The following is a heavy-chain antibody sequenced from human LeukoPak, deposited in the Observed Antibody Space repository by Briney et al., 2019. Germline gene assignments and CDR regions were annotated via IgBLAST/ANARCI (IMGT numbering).Heavy chain of an antibody. J-gene: IGHJ6*03. D-gene: IGHD5-18*01. Sequence: SETLSLTCAVYGGSFSGYYWSWIRQPPGKGLEWIGEINHSGSTNYNPSLKSRVTISVDTSKNQFSLKLSSVTAADTAVYYCARCGYSYVLYYYYYMDVWGKGTTVTISS. V-gene: IGHV4-34*01. CDR1: GGSFSGYY. CDR3: ARCGYSYVLYYYYYMDV. CDR2: INHSGST.